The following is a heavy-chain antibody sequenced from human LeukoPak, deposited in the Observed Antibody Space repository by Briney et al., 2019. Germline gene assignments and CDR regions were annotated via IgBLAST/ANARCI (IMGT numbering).Heavy chain of an antibody. V-gene: IGHV4-38-2*02. CDR1: GYSIISGYY. J-gene: IGHJ4*02. CDR3: ARGDFALGSPSHYFDY. CDR2: IYQSAST. Sequence: PSETLSLTCSVSGYSIISGYYWGWIRQPPGKGLEWIGSIYQSASTYYNPSLKSRVTISVDTSKNQFSLKLSSVTAADTAVYYCARGDFALGSPSHYFDYWGQGTLVTVSS. D-gene: IGHD1-26*01.